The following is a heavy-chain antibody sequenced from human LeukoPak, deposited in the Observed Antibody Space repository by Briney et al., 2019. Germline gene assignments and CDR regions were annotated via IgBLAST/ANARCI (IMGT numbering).Heavy chain of an antibody. CDR2: IYYTGNT. CDR3: ARGRSNYGARSYYYMDV. CDR1: GGSVSSGSFY. J-gene: IGHJ6*03. Sequence: SETLSLTCTVSGGSVSSGSFYWTWIRQPPGKGLEWIGYIYYTGNTNSNPSLKSRVTISVDTSKNQFSLKLSSVTAADTAVYYCARGRSNYGARSYYYMDVWGKGTTVTVSS. D-gene: IGHD4-11*01. V-gene: IGHV4-61*01.